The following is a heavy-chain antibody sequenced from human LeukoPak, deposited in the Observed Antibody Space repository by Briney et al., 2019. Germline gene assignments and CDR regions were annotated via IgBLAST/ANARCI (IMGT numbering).Heavy chain of an antibody. Sequence: TGGSLRLSCAASGFTFSSYWMSWVRQAPGKGLEWVANIKEDGSEKYYVDSVKGRFTISRDNAKNSLFLQMNSLRAEDTAVYYCAREVRVTTVLDYWGQGTQVTVFS. CDR3: AREVRVTTVLDY. J-gene: IGHJ4*02. V-gene: IGHV3-7*01. D-gene: IGHD4-17*01. CDR2: IKEDGSEK. CDR1: GFTFSSYW.